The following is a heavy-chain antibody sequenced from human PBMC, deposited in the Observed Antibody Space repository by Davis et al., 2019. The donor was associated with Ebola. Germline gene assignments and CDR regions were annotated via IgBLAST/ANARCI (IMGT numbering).Heavy chain of an antibody. CDR2: IRSKANSYAT. CDR3: TAAAGIFDY. V-gene: IGHV3-73*01. CDR1: GFTFSGSA. Sequence: GESLKISCAVSGFTFSGSAMHWVRQASGKGLEWVGRIRSKANSYATAYAASVKGRFTISRDDSKNTAYLQMNSLKTEDTAVYYCTAAAGIFDYWGQGTLVTVSS. J-gene: IGHJ4*02. D-gene: IGHD6-13*01.